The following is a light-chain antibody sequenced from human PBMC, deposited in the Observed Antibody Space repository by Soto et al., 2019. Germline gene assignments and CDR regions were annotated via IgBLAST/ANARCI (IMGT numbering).Light chain of an antibody. Sequence: IQLTHSPSSLSASVGDRVTITCRASQGISSYLAWYQQKPGKAPKLLIYAASTLQSGVPSRFSGSGSGTDFTLTISSLQPEDFATYYCQQVNSYPLTFGGGTKVDIK. CDR1: QGISSY. CDR2: AAS. V-gene: IGKV1-9*01. CDR3: QQVNSYPLT. J-gene: IGKJ4*01.